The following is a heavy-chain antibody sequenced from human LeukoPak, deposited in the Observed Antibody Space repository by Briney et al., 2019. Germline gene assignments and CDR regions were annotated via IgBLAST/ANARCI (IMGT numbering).Heavy chain of an antibody. J-gene: IGHJ4*02. CDR3: ARGGRGVPVDY. Sequence: GASVKVSCKASGYTFTSYYMHWVRQAPGQGLEWMGIINPSGGSTSYAQKFQGRVTMTRDTSISTAYMELSRLRSDDTAVYYCARGGRGVPVDYWGQGTLVTVSS. CDR2: INPSGGST. CDR1: GYTFTSYY. V-gene: IGHV1-46*01. D-gene: IGHD2-8*01.